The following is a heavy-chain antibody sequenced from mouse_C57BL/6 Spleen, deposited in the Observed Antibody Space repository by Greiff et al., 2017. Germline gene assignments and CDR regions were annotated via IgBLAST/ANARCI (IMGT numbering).Heavy chain of an antibody. CDR1: GFTFSDYG. Sequence: EVKLMESGGGLVKPGGSLKLSCAASGFTFSDYGMHWVRQAPEKGLEWVAYISSGSSTIYYADTVKGRFTISRDNAKNTLFLQMTSLRAEDTAMYYCARLGGYAMDDWGQGTSVTVSS. D-gene: IGHD4-1*01. CDR2: ISSGSSTI. J-gene: IGHJ4*01. CDR3: ARLGGYAMDD. V-gene: IGHV5-17*01.